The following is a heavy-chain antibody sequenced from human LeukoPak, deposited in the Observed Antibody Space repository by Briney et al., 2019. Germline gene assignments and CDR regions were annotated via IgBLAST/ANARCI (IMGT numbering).Heavy chain of an antibody. CDR1: GFTFSRYW. D-gene: IGHD3-3*01. CDR2: IKQDGSEK. V-gene: IGHV3-7*01. J-gene: IGHJ6*02. CDR3: ARDSGPPTTYYDFWSGYPYNGTDV. Sequence: GGSLRLSCAASGFTFSRYWMSWVRQAPGKGLEWVANIKQDGSEKYYVDSVKGRFTISRDNAKNSLYLQMNSLRAEDTAVYYCARDSGPPTTYYDFWSGYPYNGTDVWGQGTTVTVSS.